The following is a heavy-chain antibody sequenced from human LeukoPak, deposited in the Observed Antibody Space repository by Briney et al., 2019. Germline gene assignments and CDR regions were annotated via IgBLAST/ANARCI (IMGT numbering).Heavy chain of an antibody. CDR3: ARSFWSYYFDY. Sequence: PPETLSLTCAVYGGSFSGYYWSWIRQPPGKGLEWIGEINHSGSTNYNPSLKSRVTISVDTSKNQFSLKLSSVTAADTAVYYCARSFWSYYFDYWGQGTLVPVSS. V-gene: IGHV4-34*01. CDR1: GGSFSGYY. D-gene: IGHD1-26*01. CDR2: INHSGST. J-gene: IGHJ4*02.